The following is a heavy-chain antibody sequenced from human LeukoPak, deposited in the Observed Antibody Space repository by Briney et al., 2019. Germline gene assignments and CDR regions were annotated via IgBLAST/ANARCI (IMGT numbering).Heavy chain of an antibody. D-gene: IGHD3-22*01. CDR2: IIPIFGTA. CDR1: GYTFTSYA. V-gene: IGHV1-69*13. Sequence: SVKVSCKASGYTFTSYAMNWVRQAPGQGLEWMGGIIPIFGTANYAQKFQGRVTITADESTSTAYMELSSLRSEDTAVYYCARVLEYYYDSSGPLVDAFDIWGQGTMVTVSS. J-gene: IGHJ3*02. CDR3: ARVLEYYYDSSGPLVDAFDI.